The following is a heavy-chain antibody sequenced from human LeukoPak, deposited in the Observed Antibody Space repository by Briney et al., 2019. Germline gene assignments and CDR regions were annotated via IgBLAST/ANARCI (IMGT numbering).Heavy chain of an antibody. V-gene: IGHV4-59*08. Sequence: SETLSLTCLVSGGSINNNYWSWIRQPPGKGLEWIGYIYYSGSTNYNPSLKSRVTISLDTSKNQFSLKLSSVTAADTAVYYCARHYYGSGSYQRYFDYWGQGTLVTVSS. CDR1: GGSINNNY. CDR2: IYYSGST. D-gene: IGHD3-10*01. CDR3: ARHYYGSGSYQRYFDY. J-gene: IGHJ4*02.